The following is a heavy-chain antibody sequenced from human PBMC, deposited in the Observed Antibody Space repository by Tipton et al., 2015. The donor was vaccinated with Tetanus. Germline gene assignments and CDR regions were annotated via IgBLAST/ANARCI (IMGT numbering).Heavy chain of an antibody. CDR2: IYHTGST. Sequence: TLSLTCAVSGALLSTGGYSWGWIRQPPGQGLEWIGYIYHTGSTYYNPSLRSRVTISVDTAKNQFSLQLSSVTAADTAVYYCARTTRRWLHPDYWGQGTLVTVSS. D-gene: IGHD5-24*01. CDR3: ARTTRRWLHPDY. CDR1: GALLSTGGYS. V-gene: IGHV4-30-2*02. J-gene: IGHJ4*02.